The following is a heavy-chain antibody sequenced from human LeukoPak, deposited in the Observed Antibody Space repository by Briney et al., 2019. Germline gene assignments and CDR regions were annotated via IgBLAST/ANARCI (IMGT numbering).Heavy chain of an antibody. J-gene: IGHJ1*01. CDR3: ARGRYGGSYPRYFQH. Sequence: SETLSLTCAVYGGSFSGYYWSWIRQPPGKGLEWIGEINHSGSTNYNPSLKSRVTISVDTPKNQFSLKLSSVTAADTAVYYCARGRYGGSYPRYFQHWGQGTLVTVSS. V-gene: IGHV4-34*01. D-gene: IGHD1-26*01. CDR2: INHSGST. CDR1: GGSFSGYY.